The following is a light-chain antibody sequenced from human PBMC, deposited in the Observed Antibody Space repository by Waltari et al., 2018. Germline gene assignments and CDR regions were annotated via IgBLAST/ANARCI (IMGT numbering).Light chain of an antibody. Sequence: QSALTQPASVSGSPGQSITISCTGRSSDVGGDNYVSWYQQHPGEAPKLIIYDVTNRPSGVSNRFSGSKSGNTASLTISGLQTEDEADYYCCSYAGTTTSVVFGGGTRLTVL. CDR3: CSYAGTTTSVV. J-gene: IGLJ2*01. CDR1: SSDVGGDNY. V-gene: IGLV2-14*03. CDR2: DVT.